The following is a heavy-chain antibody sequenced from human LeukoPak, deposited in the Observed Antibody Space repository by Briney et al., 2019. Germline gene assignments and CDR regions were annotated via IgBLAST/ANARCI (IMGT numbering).Heavy chain of an antibody. CDR1: GFTVSSNY. D-gene: IGHD5-12*01. J-gene: IGHJ4*02. CDR2: IYSGGST. V-gene: IGHV3-53*01. CDR3: ARSKGDSGYDYFDY. Sequence: PGGSLRLSCAASGFTVSSNYMSWVRQAPGKGLEWVSVIYSGGSTYYADSVKGRFTISRDNSKNTLYPQMNSLRAEDTAVYYCARSKGDSGYDYFDYWGQGTLVTVSS.